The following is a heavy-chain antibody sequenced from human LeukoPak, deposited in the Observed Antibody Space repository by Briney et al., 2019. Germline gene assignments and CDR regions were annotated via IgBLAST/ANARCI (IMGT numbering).Heavy chain of an antibody. J-gene: IGHJ4*02. D-gene: IGHD6-13*01. CDR2: ISWNSGSI. Sequence: GRSLRLSCAASGFTFDDYAMHWVRQAPGKGLEWVSGISWNSGSIGYADSGKGRFTISRDNAKNPLYLQMNSLRAEDMALYYCAKDRSGSSSWDFDYWGQGTLVTVSS. CDR3: AKDRSGSSSWDFDY. V-gene: IGHV3-9*03. CDR1: GFTFDDYA.